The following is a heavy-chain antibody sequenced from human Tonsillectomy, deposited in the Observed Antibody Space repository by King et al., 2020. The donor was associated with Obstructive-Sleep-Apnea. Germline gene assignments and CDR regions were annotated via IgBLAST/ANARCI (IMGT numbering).Heavy chain of an antibody. V-gene: IGHV4-34*01. Sequence: VQLQQWGAGLLKPSEILSLTCAVYGGSFSDYYWSWIRQPPGKGLEWIGEINHSGSTSYSPSLKSRVTISVDTSKNQFSLKLSSVTAADTAVYYCARVPLSYYGSGSNWYFDLWGRSTLVTVSS. CDR3: ARVPLSYYGSGSNWYFDL. CDR2: INHSGST. J-gene: IGHJ2*01. CDR1: GGSFSDYY. D-gene: IGHD3-10*01.